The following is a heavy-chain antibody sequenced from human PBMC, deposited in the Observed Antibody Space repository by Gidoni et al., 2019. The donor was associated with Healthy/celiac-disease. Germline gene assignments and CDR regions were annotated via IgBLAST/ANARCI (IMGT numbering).Heavy chain of an antibody. V-gene: IGHV3-11*06. CDR2: ISSSGSYT. CDR3: ARDQGGYYYYYYMDV. CDR1: GFTFSDYY. Sequence: QVQLVESGGGLVKPGGSLRLSCAAAGFTFSDYYMSWIRQAPGKGLEWVSYISSSGSYTNYADSVKGRFTISRDNAKNSLYLQMNSLRAEDTAVYYCARDQGGYYYYYYMDVWGKGTTVTVSS. J-gene: IGHJ6*03. D-gene: IGHD3-16*01.